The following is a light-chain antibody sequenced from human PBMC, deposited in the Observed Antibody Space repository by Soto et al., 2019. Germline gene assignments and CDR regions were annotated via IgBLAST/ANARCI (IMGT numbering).Light chain of an antibody. J-gene: IGLJ2*01. V-gene: IGLV1-40*01. CDR2: GNS. CDR1: SSNIGAGYD. Sequence: QSVLTQPPSVSGAPGQRVTISCTGSSSNIGAGYDVHWYQQLPGTAPKLLIYGNSNRPSGVPDRFSGSKSGTSASLAITGLQAEDEADYYCSSYSSGSTLLLFGGGTKVTVL. CDR3: SSYSSGSTLLL.